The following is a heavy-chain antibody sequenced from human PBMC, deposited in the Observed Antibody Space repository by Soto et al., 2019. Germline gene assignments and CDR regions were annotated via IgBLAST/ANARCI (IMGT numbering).Heavy chain of an antibody. J-gene: IGHJ5*02. CDR2: FYYSGST. CDR1: GGSISSGGYY. V-gene: IGHV4-31*03. D-gene: IGHD2-8*01. Sequence: QVQLQESGPGLVKPSQTLSLTCTVSGGSISSGGYYWNWIRQHPGKGLEWIGYFYYSGSTYYNPSLRIGATISVDTSMNQLPLQLSSVTAGDTAVYYCARSVFPWGQGTLVNVSS. CDR3: ARSVFP.